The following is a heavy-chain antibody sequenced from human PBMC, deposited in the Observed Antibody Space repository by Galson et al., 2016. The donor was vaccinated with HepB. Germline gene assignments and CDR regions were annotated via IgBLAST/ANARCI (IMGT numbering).Heavy chain of an antibody. CDR1: RLIFRNYG. D-gene: IGHD2-2*01. V-gene: IGHV3-30*03. Sequence: SLRLSCAVSRLIFRNYGMHWVRQAPGKGLEWVAVISKDGSKKYYADSVKDRFTISRDNSRTTLYLQMYGLDAEDTAMYYCATETDDGTRSKNYYGMDVWGQGTTVTVFS. CDR2: ISKDGSKK. J-gene: IGHJ6*02. CDR3: ATETDDGTRSKNYYGMDV.